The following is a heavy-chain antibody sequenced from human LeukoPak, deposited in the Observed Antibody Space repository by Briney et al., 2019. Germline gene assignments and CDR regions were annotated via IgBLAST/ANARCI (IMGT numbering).Heavy chain of an antibody. V-gene: IGHV3-23*01. J-gene: IGHJ4*02. CDR1: GFTFSSYA. D-gene: IGHD6-19*01. CDR3: AKLGISAVVGTNVFDY. CDR2: ISGSGGYT. Sequence: GGSLRLSCAASGFTFSSYAMNWVRQAPGKGLEWVSGISGSGGYTNYADSVKGRFTISRDNSKNTLYLQMNSLRAEDTAVYYCAKLGISAVVGTNVFDYWGQGTLVTVSS.